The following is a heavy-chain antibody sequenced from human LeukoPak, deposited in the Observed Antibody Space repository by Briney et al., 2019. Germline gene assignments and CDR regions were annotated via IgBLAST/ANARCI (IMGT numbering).Heavy chain of an antibody. V-gene: IGHV3-48*04. CDR2: ISVGSDAT. CDR1: GLTLSNYN. J-gene: IGHJ4*02. Sequence: GGSLRLSCAASGLTLSNYNMNWVRQAPGKGPEWISYISVGSDATYYADAVRGRFTISRDTAKNSLILQMNSLRAGDTALYFCARLSGTGYFDLWGQGTLVTVSS. CDR3: ARLSGTGYFDL. D-gene: IGHD1-1*01.